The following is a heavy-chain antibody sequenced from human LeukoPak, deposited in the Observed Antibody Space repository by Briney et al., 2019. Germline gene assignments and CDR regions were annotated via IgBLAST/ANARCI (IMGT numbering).Heavy chain of an antibody. CDR3: AKDRKSGSKKVYYFDY. Sequence: GGSLRLSCAASGFTFSSYGMHWVRQAPGKGLEWVAFIRYDGSNKYCADSVKGRFTISRDNSKNTLYLQMNSLRAEDTAVYYCAKDRKSGSKKVYYFDYWGQGTLVTVSS. CDR1: GFTFSSYG. CDR2: IRYDGSNK. J-gene: IGHJ4*02. D-gene: IGHD1-26*01. V-gene: IGHV3-30*02.